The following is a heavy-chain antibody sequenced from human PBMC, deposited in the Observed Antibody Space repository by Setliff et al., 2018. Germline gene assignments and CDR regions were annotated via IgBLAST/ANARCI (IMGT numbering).Heavy chain of an antibody. D-gene: IGHD6-19*01. Sequence: KPSETLSLTCAVYGGSFSGYYWSWIRQPPGKGLEWIGEISHSGSTNYNPSLKSRVTISVDTSKNQFSLKLSSVTAADTAVYYCARAVAGYYYYYYMDVWGKGTTVTVSS. J-gene: IGHJ6*03. V-gene: IGHV4-34*01. CDR1: GGSFSGYY. CDR3: ARAVAGYYYYYYMDV. CDR2: ISHSGST.